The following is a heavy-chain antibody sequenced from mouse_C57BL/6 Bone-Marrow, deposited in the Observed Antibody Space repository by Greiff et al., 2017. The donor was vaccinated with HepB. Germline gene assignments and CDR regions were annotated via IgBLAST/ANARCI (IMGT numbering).Heavy chain of an antibody. Sequence: QVQLQQSGAELVKPGASVKISCKASGYAFRSYWMNWVKQRPGKGLEWIGQIYPGDGDTNYNGKFKGKATLTADKSSSTAYMQLSSLTSEDSAVYFCARGYYGSSWYFDVWGTGTTVTVSS. D-gene: IGHD1-1*01. CDR3: ARGYYGSSWYFDV. V-gene: IGHV1-80*01. J-gene: IGHJ1*03. CDR2: IYPGDGDT. CDR1: GYAFRSYW.